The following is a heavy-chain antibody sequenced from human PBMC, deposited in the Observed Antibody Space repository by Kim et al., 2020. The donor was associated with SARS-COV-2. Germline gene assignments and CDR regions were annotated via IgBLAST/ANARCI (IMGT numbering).Heavy chain of an antibody. CDR3: ARVRWLLLDTDY. Sequence: SETLSLTCTVSGGSISSGGYYWSWIRQHPGKGLEWIGYIYYSGSTYYNPSLKSRVTISVDTSKNQFSLKLSSVTAAGTAVYYCARVRWLLLDTDYWGQGTLVTVSS. J-gene: IGHJ4*02. D-gene: IGHD3-22*01. CDR1: GGSISSGGYY. V-gene: IGHV4-31*03. CDR2: IYYSGST.